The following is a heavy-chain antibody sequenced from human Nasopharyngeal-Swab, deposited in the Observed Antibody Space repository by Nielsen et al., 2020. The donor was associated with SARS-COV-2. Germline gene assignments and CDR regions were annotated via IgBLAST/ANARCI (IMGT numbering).Heavy chain of an antibody. J-gene: IGHJ6*03. V-gene: IGHV3-53*01. CDR3: ARDRGFDGYYYMDV. CDR2: ISTGGTT. Sequence: GEPLKISCAASGFTVTYNYMSWVRQAPGKGLEWVSLISTGGTTSYADSVKGRFTISRDISKNTLYLQMNSLRAEDTAVYYCARDRGFDGYYYMDVWGKGTTVTVSS. D-gene: IGHD3-10*01. CDR1: GFTVTYNY.